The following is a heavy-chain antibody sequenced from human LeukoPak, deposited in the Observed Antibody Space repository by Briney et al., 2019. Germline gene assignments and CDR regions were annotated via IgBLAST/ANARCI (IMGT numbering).Heavy chain of an antibody. V-gene: IGHV4-59*01. D-gene: IGHD2-15*01. Sequence: PSETLSLTCTVSGGSISRDYWSWVRQPPGKGLEWLGYIYKGATYNRSLNSRVTISVDTSNSQFSLKLSPVTAADTAIYFCAGIYYSGGSLRQAYWGQGILVTVSS. J-gene: IGHJ4*02. CDR3: AGIYYSGGSLRQAY. CDR1: GGSISRDY. CDR2: IYKGA.